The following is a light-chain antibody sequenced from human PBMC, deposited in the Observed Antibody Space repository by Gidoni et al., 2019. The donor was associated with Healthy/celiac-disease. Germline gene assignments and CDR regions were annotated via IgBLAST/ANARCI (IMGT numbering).Light chain of an antibody. CDR1: QGISSY. Sequence: AIRMTQSPSSFSASTGDSVTITCRASQGISSYLAWYQQKPVKAPKLLIYAASTLQSGVPSRFSGSGSGTDFTLTISCLQSEDFATYYCQQYYSYPYTFGPGTKLEIK. CDR3: QQYYSYPYT. J-gene: IGKJ2*01. CDR2: AAS. V-gene: IGKV1-8*01.